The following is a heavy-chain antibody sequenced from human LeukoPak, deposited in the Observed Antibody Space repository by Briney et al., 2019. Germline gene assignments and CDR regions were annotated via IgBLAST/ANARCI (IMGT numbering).Heavy chain of an antibody. D-gene: IGHD2-2*01. V-gene: IGHV3-21*01. J-gene: IGHJ4*02. CDR3: ARTRNQLGYCSSTSCYHYFDY. Sequence: GGSLRLSCAASGFTFSSYSMNWVRQAPGKGLEWVSSISSSSSYIYYADSVKGRFTISRDNAKNSLYLQMNSLRAEDTAVYYCARTRNQLGYCSSTSCYHYFDYWGQGTLVTVSS. CDR2: ISSSSSYI. CDR1: GFTFSSYS.